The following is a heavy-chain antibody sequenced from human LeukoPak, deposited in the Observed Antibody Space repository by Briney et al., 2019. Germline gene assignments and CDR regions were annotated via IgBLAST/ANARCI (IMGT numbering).Heavy chain of an antibody. CDR2: INPNSGGT. CDR3: ARAHIAARPGPFDY. J-gene: IGHJ4*02. Sequence: ASVKVSCKASGYTLTGYYMHWVRQAPGQGLEWMGWINPNSGGTNYAQKFQGRVTMTRDTSISTAYMELSRLRSDDTAVYYCARAHIAARPGPFDYWGQGTLVTVSS. V-gene: IGHV1-2*02. D-gene: IGHD6-6*01. CDR1: GYTLTGYY.